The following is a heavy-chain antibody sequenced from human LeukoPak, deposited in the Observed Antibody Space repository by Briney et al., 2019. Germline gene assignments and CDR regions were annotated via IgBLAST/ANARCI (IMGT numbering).Heavy chain of an antibody. CDR1: GFTFSSYG. CDR3: ARDLRRAFDY. CDR2: IWYDGSNK. J-gene: IGHJ4*02. V-gene: IGHV3-33*01. Sequence: PGGSLRLSCAASGFTFSSYGMHWVRQAPGKGLEWVAVIWYDGSNKYYADSVKGRFTISRDNSKNTLCLQMNSLRAEDTAVYYYARDLRRAFDYWGQGTLVTVSS.